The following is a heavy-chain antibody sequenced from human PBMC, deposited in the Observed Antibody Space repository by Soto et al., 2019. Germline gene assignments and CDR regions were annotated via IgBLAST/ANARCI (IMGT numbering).Heavy chain of an antibody. D-gene: IGHD3-22*01. V-gene: IGHV3-23*01. Sequence: EVQLLESGGGLVQPGGSLRLSCVASGFTFSDYAMSWVRHVPGKGLEWVSAITDSGVSTYYADSVKGRFTISRDNSKNTLSLQMNNLRVEDTALYFCAKISSAHYYYYVMGVWGQGTTVTVSS. CDR3: AKISSAHYYYYVMGV. CDR2: ITDSGVST. J-gene: IGHJ6*02. CDR1: GFTFSDYA.